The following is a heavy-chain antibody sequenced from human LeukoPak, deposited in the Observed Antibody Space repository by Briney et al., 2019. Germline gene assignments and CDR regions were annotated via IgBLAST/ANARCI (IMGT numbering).Heavy chain of an antibody. J-gene: IGHJ4*02. D-gene: IGHD1-26*01. CDR2: ISGSGGST. Sequence: GGSLRLSCAASGFTFSSYAMSWVRQAPGKGLEWVSAISGSGGSTYYADSVKGRFTISRDNSKNALYLQMNGLRAEDTAVYYCAKDQLVGATFLFDYWGQGALVTVSS. CDR3: AKDQLVGATFLFDY. V-gene: IGHV3-23*01. CDR1: GFTFSSYA.